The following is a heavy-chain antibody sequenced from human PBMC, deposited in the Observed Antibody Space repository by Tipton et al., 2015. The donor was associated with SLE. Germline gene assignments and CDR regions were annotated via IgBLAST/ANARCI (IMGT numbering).Heavy chain of an antibody. CDR2: INHSGST. CDR3: ARGVSLGHRRWYFDY. CDR1: GGSFSGYY. J-gene: IGHJ4*02. Sequence: TLSLTCAVYGGSFSGYYWSWIRQPPGKGLEWIGEINHSGSTYYNPSLESRITISLDTSENQFSLRLSSVTAADTAMYYCARGVSLGHRRWYFDYWGQGTLVTVSS. D-gene: IGHD7-27*01. V-gene: IGHV4-34*09.